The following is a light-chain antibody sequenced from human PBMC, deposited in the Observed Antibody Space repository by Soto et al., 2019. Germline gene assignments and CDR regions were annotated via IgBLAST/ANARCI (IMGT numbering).Light chain of an antibody. CDR2: KAS. V-gene: IGKV1-5*03. CDR1: QSLSSW. J-gene: IGKJ2*01. Sequence: DIQMTQSPSTLSASVGDRVTITCRASQSLSSWLAWYQQKPGKAPNLLIYKASSLESGVPSRFSGSGSGTEFNLTISSLQPDDFATYYCQQYNSFPYTFGQGTKLEIK. CDR3: QQYNSFPYT.